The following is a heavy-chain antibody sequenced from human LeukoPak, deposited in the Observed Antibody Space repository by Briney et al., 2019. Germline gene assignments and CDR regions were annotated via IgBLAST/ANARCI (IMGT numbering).Heavy chain of an antibody. V-gene: IGHV3-74*01. CDR3: ATSPYDYAYYYYYMDV. J-gene: IGHJ6*03. D-gene: IGHD5-12*01. CDR2: INSDGSST. Sequence: GGSLRLSCAASGFTFSSYWMHWVRQAPGKGLVWVSRINSDGSSTSYADSVKGRCTISRDNAKNTLYLQMNSLRAEDTAVYYCATSPYDYAYYYYYMDVWGKGTTVTVSS. CDR1: GFTFSSYW.